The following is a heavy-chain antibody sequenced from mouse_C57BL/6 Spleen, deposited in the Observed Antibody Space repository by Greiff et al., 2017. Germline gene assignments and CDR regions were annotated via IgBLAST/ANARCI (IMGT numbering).Heavy chain of an antibody. CDR3: ARGGGYAWFAY. J-gene: IGHJ3*01. V-gene: IGHV1-54*01. D-gene: IGHD2-2*01. Sequence: VKLQQSGAELVRPGPSVKVSCKASGYAFTNYLIEWVKQRPGQGLEWIGVINPGSGGTNYNEKFKGKATLTADKSSSTAYMQLSSLTSEDSAVYFCARGGGYAWFAYWGQGTLVTVSA. CDR1: GYAFTNYL. CDR2: INPGSGGT.